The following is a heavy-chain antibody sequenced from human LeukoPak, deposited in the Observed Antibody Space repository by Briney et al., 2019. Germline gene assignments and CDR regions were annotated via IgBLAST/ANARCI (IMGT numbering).Heavy chain of an antibody. J-gene: IGHJ6*02. V-gene: IGHV1-69*04. CDR1: GGTFSSYA. D-gene: IGHD1-7*01. CDR2: IIPILGIA. CDR3: GVELRDYHYGMDV. Sequence: SVKVSCKASGGTFSSYAISWVRQAPGQVLEWMGRIIPILGIANYAQKFQGRVTITADKSMSTAYSDLSSLRSDDTAVDYCGVELRDYHYGMDVWGRGPTVIVSS.